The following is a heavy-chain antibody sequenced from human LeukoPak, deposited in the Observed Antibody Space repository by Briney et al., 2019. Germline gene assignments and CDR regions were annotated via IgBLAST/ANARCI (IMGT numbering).Heavy chain of an antibody. J-gene: IGHJ6*02. CDR1: GFTVSSNY. V-gene: IGHV3-53*04. D-gene: IGHD3-10*02. CDR3: ARDLHYYVAMDV. CDR2: IYRDGDT. Sequence: TGGSLRLSCAASGFTVSSNYMSWVRQATGKGLEWVSLIYRDGDTYYADSVKGRFTISRHNSKNTLYLQMNGLRAEDTALYYCARDLHYYVAMDVWGQGTTVTVSS.